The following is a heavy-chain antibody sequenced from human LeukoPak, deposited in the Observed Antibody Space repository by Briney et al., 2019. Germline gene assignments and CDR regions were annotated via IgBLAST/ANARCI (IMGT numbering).Heavy chain of an antibody. CDR2: IIPILGIA. J-gene: IGHJ4*02. CDR1: GGTFSSYA. D-gene: IGHD6-13*01. V-gene: IGHV1-69*04. Sequence: SVKVSCKASGGTFSSYAISWVRQAPGQGLEWMGRIIPILGIANYAQKFQGRVTITADNSTSTAYMELSSLRSEDTAVYYCARGSSSWYPDYWGQGTLVTVSS. CDR3: ARGSSSWYPDY.